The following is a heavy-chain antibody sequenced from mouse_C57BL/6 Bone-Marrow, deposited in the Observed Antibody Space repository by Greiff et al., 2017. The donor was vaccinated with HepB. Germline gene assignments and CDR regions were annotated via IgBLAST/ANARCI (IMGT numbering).Heavy chain of an antibody. V-gene: IGHV1-50*01. CDR3: ASGDGYYDY. CDR1: GYTFTSYW. D-gene: IGHD2-3*01. CDR2: IDPSDSYT. Sequence: VQVVESGAELVKPGASVKLSCKASGYTFTSYWMQWVKQRPGQGLEWIGEIDPSDSYTNYNQKFKGKATLTVDTSSSTAYMQLSSLTSEDSAVYYCASGDGYYDYWGQGTTLTVSS. J-gene: IGHJ2*01.